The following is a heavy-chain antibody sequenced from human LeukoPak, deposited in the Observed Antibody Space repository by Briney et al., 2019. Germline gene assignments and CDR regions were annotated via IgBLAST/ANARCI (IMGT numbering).Heavy chain of an antibody. Sequence: SETLSLTCTVSGGSISSGSYYWSWIRQPAGKGLEWIGRIYTSGCTNYNPSLKSRVTISVDTSKNQFSLKLSSVTAADTAVYYCARVPTIAVAVVEAFDIWGQGTMVTVSS. CDR2: IYTSGCT. CDR3: ARVPTIAVAVVEAFDI. V-gene: IGHV4-61*02. J-gene: IGHJ3*02. D-gene: IGHD6-19*01. CDR1: GGSISSGSYY.